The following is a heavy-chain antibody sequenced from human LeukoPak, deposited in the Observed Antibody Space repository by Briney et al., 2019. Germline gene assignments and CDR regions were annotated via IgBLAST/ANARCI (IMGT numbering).Heavy chain of an antibody. V-gene: IGHV4-4*07. CDR2: VHISGST. D-gene: IGHD3-22*01. CDR3: ARDDSSRYDSGGYHY. J-gene: IGHJ4*02. Sequence: SETLSLTCTVSNGSINSYHWSWIREPAGKGLEWIGRVHISGSTNYNPSLRSRVAISADKSKNQFSLKLISVTAADTAVYYCARDDSSRYDSGGYHYWGQGVLVTVSS. CDR1: NGSINSYH.